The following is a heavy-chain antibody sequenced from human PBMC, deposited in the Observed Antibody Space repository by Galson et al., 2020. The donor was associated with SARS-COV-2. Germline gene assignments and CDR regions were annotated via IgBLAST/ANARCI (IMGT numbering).Heavy chain of an antibody. CDR3: ARGRRGVVPSPVLCLGPFYTYYYMDV. CDR2: INNSGGT. Sequence: SQTLSLTCAVYGGSFSGYSWSWVRQPPGKGLEWIGEINNSGGTNYSPSLKSRVTMSLDTSKNQFSLKLRSVTAADTALYYCARGRRGVVPSPVLCLGPFYTYYYMDVWDKGTTVTVSS. J-gene: IGHJ6*03. CDR1: GGSFSGYS. D-gene: IGHD2-15*01. V-gene: IGHV4-34*01.